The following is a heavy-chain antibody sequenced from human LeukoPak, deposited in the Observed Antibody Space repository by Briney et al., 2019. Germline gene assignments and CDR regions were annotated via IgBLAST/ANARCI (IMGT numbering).Heavy chain of an antibody. D-gene: IGHD6-19*01. CDR1: GGSFSGYC. CDR2: INHSGST. CDR3: ARGWSSGWYLLWGFDY. Sequence: PSETLSLTCAVYGGSFSGYCWSWIRQPPGKGLEWIGEINHSGSTNYNPSLKSRVTISVDTSKNQFSLKLSSVTAADTAVYYCARGWSSGWYLLWGFDYWGQGTLVTVSS. V-gene: IGHV4-34*01. J-gene: IGHJ4*02.